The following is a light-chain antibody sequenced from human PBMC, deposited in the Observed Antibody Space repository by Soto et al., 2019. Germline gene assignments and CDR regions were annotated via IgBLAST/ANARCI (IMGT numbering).Light chain of an antibody. CDR2: GAS. CDR3: QQYKNWPRT. Sequence: ETVMTQSEATLSVSPGERATLSCRASQSIHPNLAWYQQKPGQPPRLLIYGASTRVTGIPTRFSGSGSGTEFTLTISSLQSEDFAVYYCQQYKNWPRTFGQGTKVEIK. J-gene: IGKJ1*01. V-gene: IGKV3-15*01. CDR1: QSIHPN.